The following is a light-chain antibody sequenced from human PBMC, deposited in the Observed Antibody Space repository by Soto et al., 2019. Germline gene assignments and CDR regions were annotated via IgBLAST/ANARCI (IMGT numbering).Light chain of an antibody. CDR2: GAS. V-gene: IGKV1-17*02. J-gene: IGKJ1*01. CDR1: QDVSND. Sequence: DIQLTQSPSSLSASVGDRVTITCRASQDVSNDLGWFQQKPGKAPKRLIFGASNLESGVPSRFSGTGSGTEFILTITNLQPDDFATYYCQHYNSYSEAFGQGTKVDIK. CDR3: QHYNSYSEA.